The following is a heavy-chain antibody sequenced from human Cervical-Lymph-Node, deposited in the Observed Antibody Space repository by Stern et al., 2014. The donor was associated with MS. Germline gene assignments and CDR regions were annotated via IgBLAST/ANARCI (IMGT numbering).Heavy chain of an antibody. CDR1: GGSISTYY. CDR3: GGSGSYYRQFDY. J-gene: IGHJ4*02. CDR2: MYYSGIT. V-gene: IGHV4-59*08. D-gene: IGHD3-10*01. Sequence: QLQLQESGPGLVKPSETLSLTCTVSGGSISTYYWSWIRQPPGKGLEWIGYMYYSGITNYNPSLKSRVPISVARSKNQFSLKLSSVTAADTAVYYCGGSGSYYRQFDYWGQGTLVTISS.